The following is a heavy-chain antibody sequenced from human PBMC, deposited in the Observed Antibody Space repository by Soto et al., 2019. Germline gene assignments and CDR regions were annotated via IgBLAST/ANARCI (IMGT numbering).Heavy chain of an antibody. Sequence: GGSLRLSCAASGFTFSSYWMHWVRQAPGKGLVWVSRINSDGSSTSYADSVKGRFTISRDNAKNTLYLQMNSLRAEDTAVYYCARCVLEYYDFRRGLMDVWGKGTTVTLSS. CDR3: ARCVLEYYDFRRGLMDV. CDR2: INSDGSST. CDR1: GFTFSSYW. J-gene: IGHJ6*03. D-gene: IGHD3-3*01. V-gene: IGHV3-74*01.